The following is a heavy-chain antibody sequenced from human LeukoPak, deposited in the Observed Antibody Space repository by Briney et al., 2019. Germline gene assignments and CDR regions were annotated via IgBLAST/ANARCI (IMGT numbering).Heavy chain of an antibody. CDR1: GGSISSSSYY. J-gene: IGHJ4*02. Sequence: SETLSLTCTVSGGSISSSSYYWGWIRQPPGTGLEWIGSIYYSGSTYYNPSLKSRVTISVDASKNQFSLKLSSVTAADTAVYYCAGVYTYGSGSYYPTQIDYWGQGTLVTVSS. V-gene: IGHV4-39*01. CDR2: IYYSGST. CDR3: AGVYTYGSGSYYPTQIDY. D-gene: IGHD3-10*01.